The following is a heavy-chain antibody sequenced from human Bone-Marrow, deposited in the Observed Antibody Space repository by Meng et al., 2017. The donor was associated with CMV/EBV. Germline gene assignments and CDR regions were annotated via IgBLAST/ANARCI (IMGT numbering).Heavy chain of an antibody. CDR2: IYTSGST. CDR1: SISS. Sequence: SISSCSWLRQPAGKGLERIGRIYTSGSTNYTPSLKSRVTMSVDTSKNQFSLKLSSVTAADTAVYYCAREVVVVPAAIAVRPYNWFDPWGQGTLVTVSS. CDR3: AREVVVVPAAIAVRPYNWFDP. J-gene: IGHJ5*02. D-gene: IGHD2-2*02. V-gene: IGHV4-4*07.